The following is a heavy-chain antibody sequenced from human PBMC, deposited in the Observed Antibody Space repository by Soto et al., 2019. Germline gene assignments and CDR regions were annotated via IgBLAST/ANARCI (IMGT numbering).Heavy chain of an antibody. CDR3: AKDVGRMITFGGVIVFGY. Sequence: GGSLRLSCAASGFTFSSYAMSWVRQAPGKGLEWVSAISGSGGSTYYADSVKGRFTISRDNSKNTLYLQMNSLRAEDTAVYYCAKDVGRMITFGGVIVFGYWGQGTLVTVSS. CDR1: GFTFSSYA. J-gene: IGHJ4*02. D-gene: IGHD3-16*02. V-gene: IGHV3-23*01. CDR2: ISGSGGST.